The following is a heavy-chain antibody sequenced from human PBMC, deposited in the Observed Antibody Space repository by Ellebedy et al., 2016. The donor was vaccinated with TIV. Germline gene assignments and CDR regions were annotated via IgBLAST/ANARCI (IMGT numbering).Heavy chain of an antibody. CDR1: GGSFSGYF. Sequence: MPSETLSLTCGVYGGSFSGYFWSWVRQPPGKGLEWFGEINPSGTTNYNPSLKSRVTMSVATPKNQFSLRLPSVTAADTAVYFCARARGQYLYGSGSYFTNWGQGDMVTVSS. J-gene: IGHJ4*02. CDR3: ARARGQYLYGSGSYFTN. V-gene: IGHV4-34*01. CDR2: INPSGTT. D-gene: IGHD3-10*01.